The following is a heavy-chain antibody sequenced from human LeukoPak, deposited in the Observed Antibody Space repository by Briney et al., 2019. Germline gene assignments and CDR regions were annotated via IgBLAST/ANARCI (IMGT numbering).Heavy chain of an antibody. V-gene: IGHV4-30-2*01. J-gene: IGHJ4*02. CDR1: GGPIGSGGCS. CDR3: ARSALPERRIRSSSWYYFDY. CDR2: IYTSGST. Sequence: PSQPWSTTCPASGGPIGSGGCSWSWIRQPPGKALEWIGYIYTSGSTYYNPSLKSRVTISVDRSKNQFSLKLSSVTAADTAVYYCARSALPERRIRSSSWYYFDYWGQGTLVTVSS. D-gene: IGHD6-13*01.